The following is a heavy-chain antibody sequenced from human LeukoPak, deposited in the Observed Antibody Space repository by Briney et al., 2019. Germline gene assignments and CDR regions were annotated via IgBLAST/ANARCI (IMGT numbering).Heavy chain of an antibody. Sequence: GGSLRLSCAASGFTFSSYSMNWVRQAPGKGLEWVSYISSSSSTIYYADSVKGRFTISRHNSKNTLYLQMNSLRAEDAAVYYCAREIAAAGIGNWFDPWGQGTLVTVSS. CDR3: AREIAAAGIGNWFDP. D-gene: IGHD6-13*01. CDR1: GFTFSSYS. J-gene: IGHJ5*02. CDR2: ISSSSSTI. V-gene: IGHV3-48*01.